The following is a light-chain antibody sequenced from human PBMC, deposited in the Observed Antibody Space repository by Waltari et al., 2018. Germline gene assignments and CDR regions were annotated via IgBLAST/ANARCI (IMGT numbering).Light chain of an antibody. CDR1: YSNIGNNV. CDR3: AAWDDSLNGHWV. J-gene: IGLJ3*02. CDR2: RND. V-gene: IGLV1-44*01. Sequence: QSVLTQPPSASGTPGQRVTFSCSGTYSNIGNNVVNWYQQLPGKAPKLLIYRNDQRPSGVPDRFSGSKSGSSASRAIGGLQSDDEADYYCAAWDDSLNGHWVFGGGTKVTVL.